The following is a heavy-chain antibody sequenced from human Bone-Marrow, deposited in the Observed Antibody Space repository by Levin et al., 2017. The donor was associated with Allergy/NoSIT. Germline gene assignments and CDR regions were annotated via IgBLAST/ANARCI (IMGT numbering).Heavy chain of an antibody. CDR1: GGTFSSYT. CDR2: VIPMLGIT. V-gene: IGHV1-69*02. J-gene: IGHJ4*02. D-gene: IGHD3-3*01. Sequence: SVKVSCRASGGTFSSYTFSWVRQAPGQGLEWLGRVIPMLGITDYARRFQDRVTITADMSTDTGYMELSSLRSEDTAVYYCATTLYYDVIYWGQGTLVTVSS. CDR3: ATTLYYDVIY.